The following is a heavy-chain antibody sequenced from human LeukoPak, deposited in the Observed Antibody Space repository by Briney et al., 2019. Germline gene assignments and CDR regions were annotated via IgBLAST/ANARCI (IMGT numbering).Heavy chain of an antibody. CDR1: GGSTSNYY. Sequence: SETLSLTCTVSGGSTSNYYWTWIRQPPGKGLEWVGYIYYSGSTNYNPSLKSRVTISVDTSKSQFSLKLNSVTAADTAVYYCARLHSGYDSFDYCGQGTLVTVSS. J-gene: IGHJ4*02. D-gene: IGHD5-12*01. CDR2: IYYSGST. V-gene: IGHV4-59*08. CDR3: ARLHSGYDSFDY.